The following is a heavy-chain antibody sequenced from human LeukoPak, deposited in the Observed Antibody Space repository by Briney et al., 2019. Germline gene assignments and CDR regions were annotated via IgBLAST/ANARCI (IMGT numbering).Heavy chain of an antibody. V-gene: IGHV3-23*01. D-gene: IGHD3-16*01. J-gene: IGHJ4*02. Sequence: PRGSLRPSCAASASTSTSHAMSWVRQAPGKGLEWVSAISGSGGSTYYADSVKGRFTISRDNCKNTLYLQMNSLRAEDTAVYYCAKRLSAREFRYWGQGTLVTVSS. CDR1: ASTSTSHA. CDR2: ISGSGGST. CDR3: AKRLSAREFRY.